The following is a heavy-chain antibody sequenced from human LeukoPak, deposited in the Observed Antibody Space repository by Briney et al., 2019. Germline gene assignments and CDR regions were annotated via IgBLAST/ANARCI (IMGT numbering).Heavy chain of an antibody. D-gene: IGHD3-22*01. V-gene: IGHV1-69*10. CDR2: IIPILGIA. CDR1: VCTFSSYA. CDR3: ARERVPDYYDSSGYYDMVTFPNDY. Sequence: ASVKVSCKASVCTFSSYAISWVRQAPGQGLEWMGWIIPILGIANYAQKFQGRVTITADKSTSTAYMELSSLRSEDTAVYYCARERVPDYYDSSGYYDMVTFPNDYWGQGTLVTVSS. J-gene: IGHJ4*02.